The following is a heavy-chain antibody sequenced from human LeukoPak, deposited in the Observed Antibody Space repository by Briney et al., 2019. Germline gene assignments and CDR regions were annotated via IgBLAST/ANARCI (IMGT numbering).Heavy chain of an antibody. D-gene: IGHD5-12*01. Sequence: SETLSLTCAVYGGSFSGYYWSWIRQPPGKGLEWIGEINHSGSTNYNPSLKSRATISVDTSKNQFALKLSSVTAADTAVYYCARRARAPGDIYSGYYFDYWGQGTLVTVSS. J-gene: IGHJ4*02. CDR1: GGSFSGYY. CDR3: ARRARAPGDIYSGYYFDY. V-gene: IGHV4-34*01. CDR2: INHSGST.